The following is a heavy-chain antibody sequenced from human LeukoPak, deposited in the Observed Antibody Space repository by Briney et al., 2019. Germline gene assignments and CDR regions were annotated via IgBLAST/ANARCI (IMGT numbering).Heavy chain of an antibody. CDR3: AKGHFSGSTYYFDY. Sequence: GRSLRLSCAASGFTFDDYAMHWVRQAPGKGLEWVSDISWNSGSIGYADSVKGRFTISRDNAKNSLYLQMNSLRAEDTALYYCAKGHFSGSTYYFDYWGQGTLVTVSS. J-gene: IGHJ4*02. D-gene: IGHD3-10*01. CDR2: ISWNSGSI. CDR1: GFTFDDYA. V-gene: IGHV3-9*01.